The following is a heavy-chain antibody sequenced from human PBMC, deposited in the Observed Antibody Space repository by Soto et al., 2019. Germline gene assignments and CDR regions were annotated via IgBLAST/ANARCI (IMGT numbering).Heavy chain of an antibody. CDR1: GFTFDDYA. Sequence: EVQLVESGGGLVQPGRSLRLSCAASGFTFDDYAMHWVRQARGKGLEWVSGISWNSGSIGYADSVKGRFTISRDNAKDSLYLQMNSRRAEDTALYYCAKDRGLVLSFYFDYWGQGTVVTVSS. V-gene: IGHV3-9*01. J-gene: IGHJ4*02. CDR3: AKDRGLVLSFYFDY. CDR2: ISWNSGSI. D-gene: IGHD6-19*01.